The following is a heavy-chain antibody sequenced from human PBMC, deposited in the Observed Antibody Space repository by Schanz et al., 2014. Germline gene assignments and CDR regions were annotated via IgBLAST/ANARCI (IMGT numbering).Heavy chain of an antibody. V-gene: IGHV3-23*04. J-gene: IGHJ4*02. D-gene: IGHD6-19*01. CDR1: GFIFSNYG. CDR2: LSGSGGST. CDR3: AKLSSSGRLAGYFDY. Sequence: EVQLVESGGGLVKPGGSLRLSCAASGFIFSNYGMHWVRQAPGKGLEWVSALSGSGGSTYYAGSVKGRFSISRDYSKNTLYLQMSSLRAEDTAIYYCAKLSSSGRLAGYFDYWGQGALVTVSS.